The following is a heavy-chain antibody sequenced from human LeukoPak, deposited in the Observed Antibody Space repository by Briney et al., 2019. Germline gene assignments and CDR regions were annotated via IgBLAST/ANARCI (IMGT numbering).Heavy chain of an antibody. CDR1: GGSMSGYD. V-gene: IGHV4-59*01. CDR2: MEHSGGP. D-gene: IGHD3-3*01. J-gene: IGHJ6*02. Sequence: SETLSLTCSVSGGSMSGYDWSWVRQAPGKGLEWLACMEHSGGPRHNPSLKGRVTISLDMSNNQFNLKLSSLAAADTAVYFCARHRLSGGGLEVWGQGATVT. CDR3: ARHRLSGGGLEV.